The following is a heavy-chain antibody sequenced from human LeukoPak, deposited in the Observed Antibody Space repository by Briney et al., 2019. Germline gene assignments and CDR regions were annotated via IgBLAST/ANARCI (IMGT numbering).Heavy chain of an antibody. D-gene: IGHD3-10*01. CDR2: IDYDGGIG. Sequence: GGSLRLSCTDSGFTLSIYEMSWIREAPGKGLEWVSSIDYDGGIGHYADSVKRRFSISRDNAKNTLYMQMNSLRAEDTAVYYCARNGGLLELAYYYYYHMDVWGKGNTVTISS. CDR1: GFTLSIYE. V-gene: IGHV3-74*01. J-gene: IGHJ6*03. CDR3: ARNGGLLELAYYYYYHMDV.